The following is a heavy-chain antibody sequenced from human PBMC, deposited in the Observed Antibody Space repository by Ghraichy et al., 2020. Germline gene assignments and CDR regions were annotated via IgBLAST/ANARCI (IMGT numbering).Heavy chain of an antibody. J-gene: IGHJ6*02. CDR3: ARLVDTAMVDYYYGMDV. D-gene: IGHD5-18*01. Sequence: SETLSLTCAVYGGSFSGYYWSWIRQPPGKGLEWIGEINHSGSTNYNPSLKSRVTISVDTSKNQFSLKLSSVTAADTAVYYCARLVDTAMVDYYYGMDVWGQGTTVTVSS. CDR1: GGSFSGYY. V-gene: IGHV4-34*01. CDR2: INHSGST.